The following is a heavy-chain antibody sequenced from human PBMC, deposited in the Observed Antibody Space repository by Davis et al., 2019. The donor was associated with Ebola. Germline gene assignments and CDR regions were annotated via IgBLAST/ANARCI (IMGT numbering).Heavy chain of an antibody. CDR3: ARGGGAKDPSHYYYYGVDV. Sequence: ASVKVSCKASGYTFTGYYMHWVRQAPGQGLEWMGRINPSSGGTDFAQKFQGRVAMTRDTSISTAYMELSSLRSDDTAVYYCARGGGAKDPSHYYYYGVDVWGKGTTVTVSS. D-gene: IGHD1-26*01. J-gene: IGHJ6*04. CDR1: GYTFTGYY. CDR2: INPSSGGT. V-gene: IGHV1-2*06.